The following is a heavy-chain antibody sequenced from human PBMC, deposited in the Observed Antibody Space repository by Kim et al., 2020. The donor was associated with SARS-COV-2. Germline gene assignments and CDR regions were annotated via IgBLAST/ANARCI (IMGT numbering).Heavy chain of an antibody. J-gene: IGHJ5*02. CDR1: GGSISSGGYY. V-gene: IGHV4-31*03. D-gene: IGHD2-15*01. Sequence: SETLSLTCTVSGGSISSGGYYWSWIRQHPGKGLEWIGYIYYSGSTYYNPSLKSRVTISVDTSKNQFSLKLSSVTAADTAVYYCARAGGIVVVVAATQFDPWGQGTLVTVSS. CDR3: ARAGGIVVVVAATQFDP. CDR2: IYYSGST.